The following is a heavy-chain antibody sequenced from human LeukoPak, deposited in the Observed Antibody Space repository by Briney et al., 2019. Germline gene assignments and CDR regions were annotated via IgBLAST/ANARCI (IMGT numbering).Heavy chain of an antibody. J-gene: IGHJ4*02. D-gene: IGHD3-22*01. Sequence: GGSLRLSCAASGFTFSSFEMHWVRQPPGKGLEWVAVVSHGGSNQYYADSVRGRFTISRDNSKNTVYLQMNSLRTEDTAIYYCARRYYSDNSGYYYAVDYWGQGTLVTVSS. CDR2: VSHGGSNQ. V-gene: IGHV3-30-3*01. CDR1: GFTFSSFE. CDR3: ARRYYSDNSGYYYAVDY.